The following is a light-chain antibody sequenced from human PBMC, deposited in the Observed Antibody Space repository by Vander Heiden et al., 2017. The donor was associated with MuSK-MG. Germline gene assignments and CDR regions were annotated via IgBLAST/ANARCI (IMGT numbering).Light chain of an antibody. V-gene: IGKV1-5*01. J-gene: IGKJ1*01. CDR3: QQYNSYSGT. Sequence: SEVPDCPSTLSASVGDRVTITCRASQSISSWLAWYQQKPGKAPKLLIYDASSLESGVPSRFSGSGSGTEFTLTISSLQPDDFATYYCQQYNSYSGTFGQGTKVEIK. CDR1: QSISSW. CDR2: DAS.